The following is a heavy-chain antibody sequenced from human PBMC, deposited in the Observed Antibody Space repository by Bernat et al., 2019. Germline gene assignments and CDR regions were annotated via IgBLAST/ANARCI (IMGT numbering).Heavy chain of an antibody. Sequence: QLQLQESGPGLVKPSETLSLTCTVSGGSISSSRYYWGWSRQPPGKGLEWIGRIYYSGSTYYNPSLKSRVTISVDTSKNQFSLTLSSVTAAATAVYYCAGGSMVLGVLYFDYWGQRTLLTVSS. D-gene: IGHD3-10*01. V-gene: IGHV4-39*01. CDR3: AGGSMVLGVLYFDY. J-gene: IGHJ4*02. CDR2: IYYSGST. CDR1: GGSISSSRYY.